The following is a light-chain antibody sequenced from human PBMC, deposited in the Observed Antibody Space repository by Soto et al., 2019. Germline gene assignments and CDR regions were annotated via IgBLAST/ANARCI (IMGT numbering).Light chain of an antibody. Sequence: IQVTQSPSTLSASIGDRVTITCRASQSVRNCLAWYQHKPGKAPKLLIYDASSLESGVPSRFSGSGSGTEFTLTISSLQPDDFGTYYWQQCNSFPGTFGQGTKV. CDR3: QQCNSFPGT. CDR2: DAS. CDR1: QSVRNC. J-gene: IGKJ1*01. V-gene: IGKV1-5*01.